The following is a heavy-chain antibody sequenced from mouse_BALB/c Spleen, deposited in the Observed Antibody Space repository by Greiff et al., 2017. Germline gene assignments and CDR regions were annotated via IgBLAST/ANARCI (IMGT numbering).Heavy chain of an antibody. CDR2: IWAGGST. D-gene: IGHD2-10*02. CDR3: ARDQGYGNYYAMDY. J-gene: IGHJ4*01. CDR1: GFSLSRYS. V-gene: IGHV2-9*02. Sequence: VKLMESGPGLVAPSQSLSITCTVSGFSLSRYSVHWVRQPPGKGLEWLGVIWAGGSTNYNSALMSRLSISKDNSKSQVFLKMNSLQTDDTAMYYCARDQGYGNYYAMDYWGQGTSVTVSS.